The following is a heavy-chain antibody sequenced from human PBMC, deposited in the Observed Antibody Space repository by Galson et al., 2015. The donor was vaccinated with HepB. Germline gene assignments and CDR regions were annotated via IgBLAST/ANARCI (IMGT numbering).Heavy chain of an antibody. CDR1: GYTFSDYS. Sequence: SLRLSCAASGYTFSDYSMNWVRQAPGKGLEWVSFISSASSYIHYADSVKGRFTISGDNAKNSLYLQMNSLRAEDTAVYYCARDGIAYEIAYWGQGTPVTVSS. J-gene: IGHJ4*02. V-gene: IGHV3-21*01. CDR2: ISSASSYI. CDR3: ARDGIAYEIAY. D-gene: IGHD2-21*01.